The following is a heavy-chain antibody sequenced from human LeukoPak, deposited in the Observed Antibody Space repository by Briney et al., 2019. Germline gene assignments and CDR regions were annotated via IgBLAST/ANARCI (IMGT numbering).Heavy chain of an antibody. V-gene: IGHV3-21*01. Sequence: SGGSLRLSCAASGFTFSSYSMNWVRQAPGKGLEWVSSISSSSSYIYYADSVKGRFTISRDNAKNSLYLQMNSLRAEDTAVYYCAREFGQLPYHWGQGTLVTVSS. CDR1: GFTFSSYS. D-gene: IGHD2-2*01. CDR3: AREFGQLPYH. CDR2: ISSSSSYI. J-gene: IGHJ5*02.